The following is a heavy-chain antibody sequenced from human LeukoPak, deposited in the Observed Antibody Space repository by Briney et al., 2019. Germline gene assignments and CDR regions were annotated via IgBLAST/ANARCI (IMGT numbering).Heavy chain of an antibody. CDR3: ARDHANYDILTGGNWFDP. Sequence: SVKVSCKASGGTFSSYAISWVRQAPGQGLEWMGGIIPIFGTANYAQKFQGRVTITADESTSTAYMEPSSLRSEDTAVYYCARDHANYDILTGGNWFDPWGQGTLVTVSS. D-gene: IGHD3-9*01. CDR1: GGTFSSYA. J-gene: IGHJ5*02. V-gene: IGHV1-69*13. CDR2: IIPIFGTA.